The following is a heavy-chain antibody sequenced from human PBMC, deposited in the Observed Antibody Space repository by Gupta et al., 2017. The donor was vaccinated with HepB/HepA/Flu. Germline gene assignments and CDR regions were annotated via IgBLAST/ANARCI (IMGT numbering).Heavy chain of an antibody. CDR3: ARGGYGGNPRHFDY. CDR1: GDSVSSNSAA. CDR2: TFYRSNWYN. Sequence: QVQLQQSGPGLVKLSQSLTLTCAISGDSVSSNSAAWNWIRQSPSRGLEWRGKTFYRSNWYNDYAVSVKSRITINPDTSRNQFYLHLNSATPEDTAVYYCARGGYGGNPRHFDYWGRRTLVTVSS. J-gene: IGHJ4*02. D-gene: IGHD4-23*01. V-gene: IGHV6-1*01.